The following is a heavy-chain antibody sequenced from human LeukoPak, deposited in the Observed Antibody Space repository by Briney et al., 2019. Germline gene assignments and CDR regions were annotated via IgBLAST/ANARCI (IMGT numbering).Heavy chain of an antibody. CDR3: ARELSTWSNKYYYNGLDV. V-gene: IGHV3-7*04. Sequence: GGSLRLSCSASGFTFSAYWMTWVRQAPGKGLEWVANIHQDGSERYYVDSLRRRFTISRDNARSSLYLQIDSLRVEDTAVYYCARELSTWSNKYYYNGLDVWGQGTTVTVSS. CDR1: GFTFSAYW. D-gene: IGHD6-6*01. CDR2: IHQDGSER. J-gene: IGHJ6*02.